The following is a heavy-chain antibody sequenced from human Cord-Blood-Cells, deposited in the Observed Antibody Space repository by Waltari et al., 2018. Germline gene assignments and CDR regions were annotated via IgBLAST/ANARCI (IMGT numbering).Heavy chain of an antibody. D-gene: IGHD6-13*01. CDR1: GFTFSSYS. Sequence: EVQLVESGGGLVKPGGSLRLSCAASGFTFSSYSMNWVRQAPGQGLEWVSSISSSSSYIYYADSVKGRFTISRDDAKNSLYLQMNSLRAEDTAVYYCARGDAPYSSSWYGRYYYYYGMDVWGQGTTVTVSS. CDR3: ARGDAPYSSSWYGRYYYYYGMDV. CDR2: ISSSSSYI. J-gene: IGHJ6*02. V-gene: IGHV3-21*01.